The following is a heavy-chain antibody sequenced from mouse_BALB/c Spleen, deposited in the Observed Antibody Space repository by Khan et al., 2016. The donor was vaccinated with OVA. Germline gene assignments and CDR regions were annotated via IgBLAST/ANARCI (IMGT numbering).Heavy chain of an antibody. D-gene: IGHD1-1*01. Sequence: VQLQESGGDFVRPGGSLKLSCAASGFTFSTYGMSWVRQTPDKRLEWVATINTGGAYTYYPDSVKGRFTISRDNAKNTLYLQLSSLKSEDTAIYYCARLAYYYNSEGFAYWGQGTLGTVSA. V-gene: IGHV5-6*01. CDR1: GFTFSTYG. J-gene: IGHJ3*01. CDR3: ARLAYYYNSEGFAY. CDR2: INTGGAYT.